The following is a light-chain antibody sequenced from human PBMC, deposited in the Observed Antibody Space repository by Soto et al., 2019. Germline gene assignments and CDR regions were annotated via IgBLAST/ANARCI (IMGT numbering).Light chain of an antibody. J-gene: IGKJ2*01. CDR2: GAS. CDR3: QQYNNWPPL. Sequence: EIVMTQSPATLSVSPGERATLSCRASQSVSSNLAWYQQKPGQAPRLLIYGASTRATGIPARFSGSGSGTEFTLTICSLQSEDFAVYYCQQYNNWPPLFGQGTKLEIK. CDR1: QSVSSN. V-gene: IGKV3-15*01.